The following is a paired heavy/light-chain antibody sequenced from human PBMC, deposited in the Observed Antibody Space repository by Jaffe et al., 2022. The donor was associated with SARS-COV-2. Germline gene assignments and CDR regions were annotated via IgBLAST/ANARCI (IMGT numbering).Heavy chain of an antibody. J-gene: IGHJ6*03. V-gene: IGHV3-21*01. CDR1: GFTFSDYR. CDR3: AREPYYDILTGYFQYYYMDV. CDR2: ISSSSSHI. D-gene: IGHD3-9*01. Sequence: EVQVVESGGGLVKPGGSLRLSCAASGFTFSDYRMTWVRRAPGKGLEWVSSISSSSSHIYYADSVRGRFTISRDNAKNSLYIQMNSLRAEDTAVYYCAREPYYDILTGYFQYYYMDVWGKGTTVTVSS.
Light chain of an antibody. J-gene: IGKJ1*01. CDR2: AAS. CDR3: QQSYRSLRT. Sequence: DIQMTQSPSSLSASVGDRISITCRASQNISIHLNWYQQKPEKAPKLLIFAASSLQEGVPSRFSGSGAGTDFTLTVSSLQPEDFATYYCQQSYRSLRTFGQGTKVE. V-gene: IGKV1-39*01. CDR1: QNISIH.